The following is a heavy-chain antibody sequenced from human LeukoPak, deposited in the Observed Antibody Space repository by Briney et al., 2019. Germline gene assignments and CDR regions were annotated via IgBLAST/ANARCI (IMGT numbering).Heavy chain of an antibody. CDR3: ARERRGRSMGYFDY. CDR2: ISYDGSNK. V-gene: IGHV3-30-3*01. D-gene: IGHD1-26*01. Sequence: GGSLRLFCAASGFTFSSYAMHWVRQAPGEGLEWVAVISYDGSNKYYADSVKGRFTISRDNSKNTLYLQMNSLRAEDTAVYYCARERRGRSMGYFDYWGQGTLVTVSS. J-gene: IGHJ4*02. CDR1: GFTFSSYA.